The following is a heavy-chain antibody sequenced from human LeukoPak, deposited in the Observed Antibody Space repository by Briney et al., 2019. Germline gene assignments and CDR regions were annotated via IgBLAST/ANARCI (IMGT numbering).Heavy chain of an antibody. CDR1: GXSFSGYY. CDR2: INHRGST. J-gene: IGHJ4*02. CDR3: ARAGDSSGYSDY. V-gene: IGHV4-34*01. Sequence: SETLSLTCAVYGXSFSGYYWSWIRQPPGKGLEWIGEINHRGSTNYNPSLKSRVTISVDTSKNQFSLKLSSVTAADTAVYYCARAGDSSGYSDYWGQGTLVTVSS. D-gene: IGHD3-22*01.